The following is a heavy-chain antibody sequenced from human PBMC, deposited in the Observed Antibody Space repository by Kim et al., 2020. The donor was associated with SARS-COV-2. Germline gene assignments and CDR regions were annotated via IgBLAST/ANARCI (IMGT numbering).Heavy chain of an antibody. V-gene: IGHV3-23*01. CDR3: AKDSGYGGLGYYFDY. J-gene: IGHJ4*02. D-gene: IGHD4-17*01. CDR1: GFTFSSYA. Sequence: GGSLRLSCAASGFTFSSYAMSWVRQAPGKGLEWVSAISGSGGSTYYADSVKGRFTISRDNSKNTLYLQMNSLRAEDTAVYYCAKDSGYGGLGYYFDYWGQGTLVTVSS. CDR2: ISGSGGST.